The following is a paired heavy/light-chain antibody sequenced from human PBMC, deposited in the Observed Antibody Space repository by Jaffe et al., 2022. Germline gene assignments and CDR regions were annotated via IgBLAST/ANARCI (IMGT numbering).Light chain of an antibody. J-gene: IGLJ3*02. CDR1: RSDVGAYNY. CDR3: CSFTTSGTRV. V-gene: IGLV2-14*03. CDR2: DVT. Sequence: QSALTQPASVSGSPGQSITISCTGTRSDVGAYNYVSWYQQHPGKAPRLMIYDVTKRPSGVSNRFSGSKSGNTASLTISGLQAEDEADYYCCSFTTSGTRVFGGGTKLTVL.
Heavy chain of an antibody. Sequence: QVQLQESGPRLVKPSETLSLTCSVSGGSVSGHYWSWIRQPPGKGLEYIGYIYYSGNTDYNPSLQSRVTLSVDTSRNQFSLNLSSMTAADTAVYYCARLEILGSNYHFDSWGQGTLVTVSS. J-gene: IGHJ4*02. V-gene: IGHV4-59*02. CDR1: GGSVSGHY. CDR2: IYYSGNT. D-gene: IGHD3-10*01. CDR3: ARLEILGSNYHFDS.